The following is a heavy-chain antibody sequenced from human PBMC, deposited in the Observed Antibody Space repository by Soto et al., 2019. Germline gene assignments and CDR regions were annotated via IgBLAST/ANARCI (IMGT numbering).Heavy chain of an antibody. V-gene: IGHV4-61*01. CDR1: GGSVSSGIYY. CDR3: AFRVITRGAVDI. J-gene: IGHJ3*02. D-gene: IGHD3-22*01. CDR2: IYYSGST. Sequence: PSETLSLTCTVSGGSVSSGIYYWSWIRQPPGKGLEWIGYIYYSGSTNYNPSLKSRVTISVDTSKNQFSLKLSSVTAADTAVYYCAFRVITRGAVDIWGQGTLVTVSS.